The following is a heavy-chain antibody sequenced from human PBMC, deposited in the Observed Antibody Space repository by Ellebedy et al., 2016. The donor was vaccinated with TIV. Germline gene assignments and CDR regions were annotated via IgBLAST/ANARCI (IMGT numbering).Heavy chain of an antibody. CDR2: VYPGSGDT. J-gene: IGHJ4*02. CDR3: AAFPFLSSSSAY. CDR1: GYTFTAYH. D-gene: IGHD6-6*01. Sequence: ASVKVFCKASGYTFTAYHIHWVRQAPGQGLEWMGWVYPGSGDTIYAQKFQDRVTMTRDTSTTTVYMELSSLRSDDTAVYYCAAFPFLSSSSAYWGQGTLVTVSS. V-gene: IGHV1-2*02.